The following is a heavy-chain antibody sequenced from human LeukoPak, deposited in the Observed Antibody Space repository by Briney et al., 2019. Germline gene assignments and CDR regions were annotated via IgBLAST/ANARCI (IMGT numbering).Heavy chain of an antibody. D-gene: IGHD2-2*02. CDR1: GGSISSGSYY. CDR2: IYTSGST. CDR3: ARGACSSTSCYKGAFDM. V-gene: IGHV4-61*02. J-gene: IGHJ3*02. Sequence: SETLSLTCTVSGGSISSGSYYWSWIRQPAGKGLEWIGRIYTSGSTNYNPSLKSRVTISVDTSKNQFSLKLSSVTAADTAVYYCARGACSSTSCYKGAFDMWGHGTVVTVSS.